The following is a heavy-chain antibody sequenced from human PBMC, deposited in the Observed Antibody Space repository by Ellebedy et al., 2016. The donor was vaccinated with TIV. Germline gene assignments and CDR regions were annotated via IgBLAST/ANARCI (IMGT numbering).Heavy chain of an antibody. Sequence: ASVKVSXXASGYTFTGYYMHWVRQAPGQGLEWMGWINPNSGGTNYAQKFQGRVTMTRDTSISTAYMELSRLRSDDTAVYYCARGFGGGIAAPLEGDAFDIWGQGTMVTVSS. D-gene: IGHD6-13*01. V-gene: IGHV1-2*02. CDR1: GYTFTGYY. CDR3: ARGFGGGIAAPLEGDAFDI. J-gene: IGHJ3*02. CDR2: INPNSGGT.